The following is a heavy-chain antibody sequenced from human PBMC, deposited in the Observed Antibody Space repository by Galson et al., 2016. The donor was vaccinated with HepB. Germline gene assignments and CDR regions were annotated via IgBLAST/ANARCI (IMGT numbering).Heavy chain of an antibody. V-gene: IGHV3-11*05. Sequence: SLRLSCAASGFTVSDYYMSWIRQGPGKGLEWISYISTSNYTKNADSVKGRFTISRDNAKNSLYLQMNSLRAEDTAVYYCARDLGRAGMDVWGQGTTVTVSS. J-gene: IGHJ6*02. CDR3: ARDLGRAGMDV. CDR1: GFTVSDYY. CDR2: ISTSNYT.